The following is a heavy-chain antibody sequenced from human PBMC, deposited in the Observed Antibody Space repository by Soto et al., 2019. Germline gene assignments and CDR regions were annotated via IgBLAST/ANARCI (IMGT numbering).Heavy chain of an antibody. Sequence: PSQTLSLTCVISGDSVSSNSAAWNWIRQSPSRGLEWLGRTYYRSKWYNDYAVSVKSRITINPDTSKNQFSLQLNSVTPEDTAVYYCARVTGHPGGTTGSSGSMDVWGQGTTVTVSS. V-gene: IGHV6-1*01. CDR2: TYYRSKWYN. D-gene: IGHD1-1*01. J-gene: IGHJ6*02. CDR3: ARVTGHPGGTTGSSGSMDV. CDR1: GDSVSSNSAA.